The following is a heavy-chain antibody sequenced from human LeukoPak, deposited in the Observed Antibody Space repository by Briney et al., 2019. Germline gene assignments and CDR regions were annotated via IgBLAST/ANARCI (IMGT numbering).Heavy chain of an antibody. CDR1: GFTFSSYW. CDR2: IREDGNEK. CDR3: ARDLAGHYYGSGSSFDY. Sequence: GGSLRLSCAASGFTFSSYWMSWVRQAPGKGLEWVANIREDGNEKYYADSVKGQFTISRDNAKNSLFLQMDSLRAEDAAVYYCARDLAGHYYGSGSSFDYWGQGTLVTVSS. J-gene: IGHJ4*02. D-gene: IGHD3-10*01. V-gene: IGHV3-7*01.